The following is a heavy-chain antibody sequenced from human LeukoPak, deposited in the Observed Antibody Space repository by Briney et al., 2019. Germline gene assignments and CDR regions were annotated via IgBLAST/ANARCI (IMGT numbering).Heavy chain of an antibody. J-gene: IGHJ6*03. CDR3: ARVPFDIKFQKRDGYKYYYYYMDV. D-gene: IGHD5-24*01. CDR2: INHSGST. Sequence: PSETLSLTCAVYGGSFSGYYWSWIRQPPGKGLEWIGEINHSGSTNYNPSLKSQVTISVDTSKNQFSLKLSSVTAADTAVYYCARVPFDIKFQKRDGYKYYYYYMDVWGKGTTVTVSS. CDR1: GGSFSGYY. V-gene: IGHV4-34*01.